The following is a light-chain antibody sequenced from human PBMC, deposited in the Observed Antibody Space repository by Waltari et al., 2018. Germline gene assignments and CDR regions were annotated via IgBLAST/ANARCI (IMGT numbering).Light chain of an antibody. J-gene: IGKJ4*01. CDR1: QSILYSHDKRNY. V-gene: IGKV4-1*01. Sequence: DIVMTQSPDSLAVSLGERATIDCKSSQSILYSHDKRNYLNWLQQKPGQPPKFLIYLASIRESGVPDRFNGSGSGTHFTLTINNLQSEDVAVYYCQHCLCPPLTFGGGTKVEI. CDR2: LAS. CDR3: QHCLCPPLT.